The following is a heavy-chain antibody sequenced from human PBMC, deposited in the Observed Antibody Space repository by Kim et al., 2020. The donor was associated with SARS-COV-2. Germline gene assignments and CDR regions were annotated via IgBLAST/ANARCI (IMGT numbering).Heavy chain of an antibody. V-gene: IGHV3-23*01. CDR3: ANPRQPDY. D-gene: IGHD6-13*01. CDR2: GDTT. Sequence: GDTTTYADVVKGRFTVSRDNSKNTLYLQMSSLRAEDTAIYYCANPRQPDYWGQGTLVTVSS. J-gene: IGHJ4*02.